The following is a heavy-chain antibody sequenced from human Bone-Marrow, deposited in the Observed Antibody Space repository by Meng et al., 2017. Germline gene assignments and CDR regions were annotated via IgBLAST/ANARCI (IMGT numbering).Heavy chain of an antibody. CDR2: INTDGSST. Sequence: EVHLVESGGALVQPGGSLRPSCTASGFTFSSYWMHWVRQAPGKGPVWVSRINTDGSSTDYADSVKGRFTISRDNAKNTLYLQMNSLRAEDTAMYYCARFTPFDYWGQGTLVTVSS. CDR3: ARFTPFDY. J-gene: IGHJ4*02. V-gene: IGHV3-74*01. CDR1: GFTFSSYW.